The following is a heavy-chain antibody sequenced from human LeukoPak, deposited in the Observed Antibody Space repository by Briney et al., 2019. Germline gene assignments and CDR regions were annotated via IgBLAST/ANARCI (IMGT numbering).Heavy chain of an antibody. J-gene: IGHJ1*01. V-gene: IGHV3-23*01. CDR3: AKRIEGSGSYRYFHH. CDR2: ISGGGLST. Sequence: GGSLRLSCAASGFTFSTYAMTWVRQAPGKGLEWVSVISGGGLSTYYADSVKGRFTISRDNSKNTLYLQMNGLRAEDTAVYFCAKRIEGSGSYRYFHHWGQGTLVTVSS. CDR1: GFTFSTYA. D-gene: IGHD1-26*01.